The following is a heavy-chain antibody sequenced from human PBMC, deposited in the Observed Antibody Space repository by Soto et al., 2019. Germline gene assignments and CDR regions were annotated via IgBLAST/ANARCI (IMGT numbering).Heavy chain of an antibody. J-gene: IGHJ3*01. D-gene: IGHD2-2*01. CDR3: VRVYASNTFDL. CDR1: GFSFISYS. V-gene: IGHV3-48*02. Sequence: GGSLRLSCAASGFSFISYSMSWVRQAPGKGLEWVSYISNSGSVIHDADSVKGRFTISRVNAKNSLSLQMNSLRDEDTALYYCVRVYASNTFDLWGQGTVVTVSS. CDR2: ISNSGSVI.